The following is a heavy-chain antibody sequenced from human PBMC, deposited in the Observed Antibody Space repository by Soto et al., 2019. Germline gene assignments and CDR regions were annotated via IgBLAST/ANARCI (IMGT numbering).Heavy chain of an antibody. CDR1: GYTFTSYD. CDR2: MNPNSGNT. CDR3: ASAYYIGGSYRVSCLDP. V-gene: IGHV1-8*01. Sequence: GASVKVSCKASGYTFTSYDINWVRQATGQGLEWMGWMNPNSGNTGYAQKFQGRVTMTRNTSISTAYMELSSLRSEDTAVYYCASAYYIGGSYRVSCLDPGGGEPLVTFPS. D-gene: IGHD3-16*02. J-gene: IGHJ5*02.